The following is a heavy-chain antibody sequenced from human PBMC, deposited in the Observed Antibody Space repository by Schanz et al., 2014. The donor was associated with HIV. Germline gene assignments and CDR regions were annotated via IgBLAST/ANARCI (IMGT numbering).Heavy chain of an antibody. CDR3: ASYYDGSGYQYFDY. V-gene: IGHV1-69*01. CDR2: IIPMFGTA. CDR1: GGTFSNYA. J-gene: IGHJ4*02. D-gene: IGHD3-22*01. Sequence: QLVQSGAEVKKPGSSVKVSCKASGGTFSNYAITWVRQAPGQGLEWMGGIIPMFGTANYAQKFQGRVTITADESTSTAYMVLSSLRSEDTAMYYCASYYDGSGYQYFDYWGQGTLVTVSP.